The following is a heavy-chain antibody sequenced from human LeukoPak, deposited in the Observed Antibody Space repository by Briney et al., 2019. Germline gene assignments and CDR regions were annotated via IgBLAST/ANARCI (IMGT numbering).Heavy chain of an antibody. J-gene: IGHJ3*02. Sequence: SETLSLTCTVSGGSVSSSSSYWGWVRQPPGKGLEWIANIYSSGSTYYNASLKSRVTISVDTSKNQFSLRLRSVTAADTAVYYCARVLRGRAXDMWXXXTXXTVS. V-gene: IGHV4-39*07. D-gene: IGHD4-17*01. CDR3: ARVLRGRAXDM. CDR1: GGSVSSSSSY. CDR2: IYSSGST.